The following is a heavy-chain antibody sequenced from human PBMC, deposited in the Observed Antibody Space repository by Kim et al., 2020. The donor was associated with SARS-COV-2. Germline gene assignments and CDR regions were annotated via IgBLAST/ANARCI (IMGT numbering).Heavy chain of an antibody. V-gene: IGHV7-4-1*02. Sequence: YAQGFTGRFVFSLATSVSTAYLQISSLKAEDTAVYYCARDGSGSRGAFDIWGQGTMVTVSS. D-gene: IGHD3-10*01. CDR3: ARDGSGSRGAFDI. J-gene: IGHJ3*02.